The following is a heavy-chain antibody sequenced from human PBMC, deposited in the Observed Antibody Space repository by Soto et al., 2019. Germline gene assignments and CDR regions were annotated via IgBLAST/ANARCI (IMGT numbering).Heavy chain of an antibody. V-gene: IGHV4-34*01. CDR3: ASPRWNYIY. J-gene: IGHJ4*02. Sequence: QVQLQQWGAGLLKPSETLSLTCAVAGGSFSGYYGSWIRQPPGKGLEWIGEMNDSGSTKYNASLESRVAISVDAYKGQFSLTLTSVTAADTAVYYCASPRWNYIYWGQGTLVAVSS. D-gene: IGHD1-7*01. CDR1: GGSFSGYY. CDR2: MNDSGST.